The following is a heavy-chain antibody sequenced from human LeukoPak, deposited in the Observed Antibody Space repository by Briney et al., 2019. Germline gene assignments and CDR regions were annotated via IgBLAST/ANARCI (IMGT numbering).Heavy chain of an antibody. D-gene: IGHD6-13*01. V-gene: IGHV1-2*06. J-gene: IGHJ4*02. CDR1: GYTFTGYY. Sequence: ASVKVSCKASGYTFTGYYLYWVRQAPGQGLEWMGRINPNSGGTNYAQKFQGRVTMTRDTSISTAYMELSSLRSDDTAVFYCARRIAAAGHFDHWGQGTLVTVSS. CDR3: ARRIAAAGHFDH. CDR2: INPNSGGT.